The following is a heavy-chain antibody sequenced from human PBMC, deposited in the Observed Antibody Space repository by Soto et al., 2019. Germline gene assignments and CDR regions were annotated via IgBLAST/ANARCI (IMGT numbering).Heavy chain of an antibody. CDR2: ITTGSTSI. Sequence: EVQLVESGGGLVKPGGSLRLSCAASGFTFSSYTMNWVRQAPGKGLEWVSTITTGSTSIYYADSVKGRFTISRDNAKNSLYLQMNSLRVEDTAVYYCARVQWLAPHFWGRGTMVTVSS. V-gene: IGHV3-21*01. D-gene: IGHD6-19*01. CDR3: ARVQWLAPHF. CDR1: GFTFSSYT. J-gene: IGHJ3*01.